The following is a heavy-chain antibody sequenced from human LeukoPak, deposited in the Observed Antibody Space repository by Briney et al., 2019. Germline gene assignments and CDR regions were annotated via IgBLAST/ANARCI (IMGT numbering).Heavy chain of an antibody. D-gene: IGHD1-26*01. CDR1: GGTFSSYA. CDR3: ARGRYVDADSGYVDY. J-gene: IGHJ4*02. CDR2: IIPIFGTA. V-gene: IGHV1-69*13. Sequence: SVKVSCKASGGTFSSYAISWVRQAPGQGLERMGGIIPIFGTANYAQKFQGRVTITADESTSTAYMELSSLRSEDTAVYYCARGRYVDADSGYVDYWGQGTLVTVSS.